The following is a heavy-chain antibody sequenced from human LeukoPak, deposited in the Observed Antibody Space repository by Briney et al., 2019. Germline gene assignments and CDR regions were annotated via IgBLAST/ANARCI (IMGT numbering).Heavy chain of an antibody. V-gene: IGHV4-38-2*02. CDR1: GYSISSGYY. CDR2: IYHSGST. Sequence: SETLSLTCAVSGYSISSGYYWGWIRQPPGKGLEWIGSIYHSGSTYYNPSHKSRVTISVDTSKNHFSLKLSSVTAADTAVYYCARDRIYGSGSYFYYGMDVWGKGTTVTVSS. D-gene: IGHD3-10*01. CDR3: ARDRIYGSGSYFYYGMDV. J-gene: IGHJ6*04.